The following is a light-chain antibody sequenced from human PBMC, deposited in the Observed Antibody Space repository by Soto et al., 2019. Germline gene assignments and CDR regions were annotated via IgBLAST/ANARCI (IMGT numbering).Light chain of an antibody. CDR2: STS. CDR1: QGVGSSF. V-gene: IGKV3-20*01. J-gene: IGKJ1*01. CDR3: QQYGAAPWT. Sequence: EIVLTQSPGTLSLSPGERATLSCRTSQGVGSSFLAWYQQKPGQAPSLLIYSTSSRVTGIPDRFSGTGSGPDFTLILSRLEHEHFAVYYCQQYGAAPWTFGQGNK.